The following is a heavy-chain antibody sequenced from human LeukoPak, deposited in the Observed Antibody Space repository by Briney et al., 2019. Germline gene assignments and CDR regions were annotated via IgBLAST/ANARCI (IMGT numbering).Heavy chain of an antibody. V-gene: IGHV4-59*01. CDR3: ARCSAFDYGMDV. CDR2: IYYSGST. D-gene: IGHD3-10*02. Sequence: SETLSLICTVSGGSISSYYWSWIRQPPGKGLEWIGYIYYSGSTNYNPPLKSRVTISVDTSKNQFSLKLSSVTAADTAVYYCARCSAFDYGMDVWGQGTLVTVSS. J-gene: IGHJ6*02. CDR1: GGSISSYY.